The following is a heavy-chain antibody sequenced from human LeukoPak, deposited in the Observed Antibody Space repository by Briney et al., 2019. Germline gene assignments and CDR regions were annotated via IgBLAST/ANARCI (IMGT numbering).Heavy chain of an antibody. CDR2: INPNSGGT. CDR3: ASEAEYSSSSGVIDY. D-gene: IGHD6-6*01. CDR1: GYTFTGYY. V-gene: IGHV1-2*02. Sequence: ASVKVSCKASGYTFTGYYMHWVRQAPGQGLEWMGWINPNSGGTNYAQKFQGRVTMTGDTSISTAYMELSRLRSDDTAVYYCASEAEYSSSSGVIDYWGQGTLVTVSS. J-gene: IGHJ4*02.